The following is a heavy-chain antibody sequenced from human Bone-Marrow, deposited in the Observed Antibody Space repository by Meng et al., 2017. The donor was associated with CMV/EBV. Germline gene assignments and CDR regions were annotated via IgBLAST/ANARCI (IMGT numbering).Heavy chain of an antibody. D-gene: IGHD5-12*01. Sequence: GSISSGNYYWTWIRQPAGKGLEWIGRIHTSGSTTYNPSLKSRVTISEDMSKNQFSLKLSSVTAADTAVYYCARQIKILATPPARFDTWGQGTLVTVSS. CDR3: ARQIKILATPPARFDT. V-gene: IGHV4-61*02. CDR2: IHTSGST. J-gene: IGHJ5*02. CDR1: GSISSGNYY.